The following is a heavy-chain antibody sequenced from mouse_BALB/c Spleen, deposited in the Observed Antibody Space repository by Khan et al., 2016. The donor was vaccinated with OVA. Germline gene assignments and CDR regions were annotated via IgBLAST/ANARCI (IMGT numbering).Heavy chain of an antibody. CDR3: ARGNYYGYYFDY. Sequence: EVQLQESGPGLVKPSQSLSLTCTVTGYSITSNYAWNWIRQFPGNKLEWMGYISYSDSTSYNPSLKSRISITRDTSQNQFFLKLTSLPIVDTATYDCARGNYYGYYFDYWGQGTTLTVSS. V-gene: IGHV3-2*02. CDR2: ISYSDST. D-gene: IGHD1-1*01. J-gene: IGHJ2*01. CDR1: GYSITSNYA.